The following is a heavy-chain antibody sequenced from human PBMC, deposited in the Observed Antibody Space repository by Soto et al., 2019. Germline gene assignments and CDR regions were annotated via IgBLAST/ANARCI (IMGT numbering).Heavy chain of an antibody. CDR3: ARVRGYDIFTRMDV. J-gene: IGHJ6*02. Sequence: ASVNVSCKASGYTFTGYYMHWVRQALGQGLEWMGWINPNSGGTNYAQKFQGRVTMTRDTSISTAYMELSRLRSDDTAVYYCARVRGYDIFTRMDVWGQGTTVTVSS. CDR1: GYTFTGYY. V-gene: IGHV1-2*02. D-gene: IGHD3-9*01. CDR2: INPNSGGT.